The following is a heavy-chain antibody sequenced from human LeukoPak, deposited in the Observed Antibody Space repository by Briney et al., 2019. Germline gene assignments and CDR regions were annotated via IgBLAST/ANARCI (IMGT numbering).Heavy chain of an antibody. CDR2: MYLSGTT. CDR3: AGLVGRYSSGLYYYYFDY. J-gene: IGHJ4*02. V-gene: IGHV4-4*02. D-gene: IGHD3-22*01. Sequence: SETLSLTCTVSGDSINSLDLWSWVRQPPGKGLEWIGEMYLSGTTHSNPSVKSRVTIPIDKSKNQFFLNLSSVTAADTAVYYCAGLVGRYSSGLYYYYFDYWGQGTLVTVSS. CDR1: GDSINSLDL.